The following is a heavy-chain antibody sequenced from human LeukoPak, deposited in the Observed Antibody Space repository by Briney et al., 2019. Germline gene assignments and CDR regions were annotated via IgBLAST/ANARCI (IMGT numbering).Heavy chain of an antibody. Sequence: ASVKVSCKASGYTFTTYGVIWMRQAPGQGLEWMGWISTYNGNTNYAQKLQGRVTMTTDTSTSTAYLEVRSLRSDDTAVYYCARDNNGLYYFDYWGQGTLVTVSS. J-gene: IGHJ4*02. CDR3: ARDNNGLYYFDY. D-gene: IGHD3-16*01. CDR1: GYTFTTYG. CDR2: ISTYNGNT. V-gene: IGHV1-18*01.